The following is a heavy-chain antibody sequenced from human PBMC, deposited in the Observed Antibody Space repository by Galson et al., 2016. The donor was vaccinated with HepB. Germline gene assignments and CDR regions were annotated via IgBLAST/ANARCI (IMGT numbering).Heavy chain of an antibody. CDR2: FEPDNGET. CDR1: GYTFTELC. Sequence: SVKVSCKVSGYTFTELCIHWVRQAPGKGLEWMVGFEPDNGETIYAQKFQGSVTVTEDTSTDTAYMELSSLRSEDTAVYYCATARYRITWNFSYYDGLDVWGHGTTVTVSS. D-gene: IGHD6-13*01. CDR3: ATARYRITWNFSYYDGLDV. J-gene: IGHJ6*02. V-gene: IGHV1-24*01.